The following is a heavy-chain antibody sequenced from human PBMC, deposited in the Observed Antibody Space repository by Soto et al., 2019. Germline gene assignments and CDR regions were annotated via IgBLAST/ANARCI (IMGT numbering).Heavy chain of an antibody. CDR3: SRFIMVGGWFDPNYYHGMDV. V-gene: IGHV1-18*01. D-gene: IGHD6-19*01. CDR1: GYTFSNYG. Sequence: QVQLVQSGAEVKKPGASVTVYCKTSGYTFSNYGINWVRQAPGQGLEWMGWISGYNGNTNYAQTVQGRVTMTTDTTTGTVYLELRSLKSDDTAIYYCSRFIMVGGWFDPNYYHGMDVWGQGPTVTVSS. J-gene: IGHJ6*02. CDR2: ISGYNGNT.